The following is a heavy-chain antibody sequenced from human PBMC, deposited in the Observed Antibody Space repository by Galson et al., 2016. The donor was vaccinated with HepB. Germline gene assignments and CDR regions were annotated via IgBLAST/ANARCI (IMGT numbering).Heavy chain of an antibody. CDR1: GFTFSSYG. Sequence: SLRLSCAASGFTFSSYGMHWVRQAPGKGLEWVAVMSYDGSNKFYADSVKGRFTISRDNSKNTLYLQMNSLRVEDTAVYYCARGTETSWYGQFDYWGQGTLVTVSS. CDR2: MSYDGSNK. CDR3: ARGTETSWYGQFDY. J-gene: IGHJ4*02. D-gene: IGHD2-2*01. V-gene: IGHV3-30*03.